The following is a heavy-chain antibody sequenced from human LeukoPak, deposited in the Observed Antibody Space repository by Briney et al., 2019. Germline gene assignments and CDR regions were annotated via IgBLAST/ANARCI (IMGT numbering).Heavy chain of an antibody. V-gene: IGHV3-48*01. CDR3: ARGALAVAGSVIDF. D-gene: IGHD6-19*01. J-gene: IGHJ4*02. CDR2: ISISSSSI. CDR1: GFTFSSYT. Sequence: GGSLRLSCAASGFTFSSYTMNWARQAPGKGLEWVSHISISSSSIYYADSVKGRFSISRDNAKNSLYLQMNSLRAEDTAVYYCARGALAVAGSVIDFWGQGTLVTVSS.